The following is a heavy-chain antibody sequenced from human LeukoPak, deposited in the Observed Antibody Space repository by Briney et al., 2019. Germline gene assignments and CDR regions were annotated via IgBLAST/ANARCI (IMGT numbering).Heavy chain of an antibody. CDR2: ISISGSKT. V-gene: IGHV3-23*01. J-gene: IGHJ4*02. CDR1: EFDFSSHA. D-gene: IGHD3-10*01. Sequence: GGSQSLSCAASEFDFSSHAMTWVRQAPAKGLEWVSAISISGSKTYYADSVKGRFTISRDNSKNTLYLQMNSLRAEDTAVYYCARSTLWFGADYWGQGTLVNVSS. CDR3: ARSTLWFGADY.